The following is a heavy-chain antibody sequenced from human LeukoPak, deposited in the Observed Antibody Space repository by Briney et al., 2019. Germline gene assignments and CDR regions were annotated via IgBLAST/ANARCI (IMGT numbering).Heavy chain of an antibody. CDR1: GGSISSYY. Sequence: SETLSLTCTVSGGSISSYYWSWIRQPPGKGLEWIGYIYTSGSTNYNPSLKSRVTISVDTSKNQFSLKLSSVTAADTAVYYCARETYYYDSSGYYRIDYWGQGTLVTVSS. V-gene: IGHV4-4*09. CDR2: IYTSGST. CDR3: ARETYYYDSSGYYRIDY. D-gene: IGHD3-22*01. J-gene: IGHJ4*02.